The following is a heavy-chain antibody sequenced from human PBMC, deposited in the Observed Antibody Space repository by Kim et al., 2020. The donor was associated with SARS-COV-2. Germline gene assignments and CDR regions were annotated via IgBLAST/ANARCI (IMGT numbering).Heavy chain of an antibody. Sequence: GGSLRLSCAASGFTFSSYSMNWVRQAPGKGLEWVSYISSSSSTIYYADSVKGRFTISRDNAKNSLYLQMNSLRDEDTAVYYCARDHRHYYGSGSYYTTNWFDPWGQGTLVTVSS. CDR3: ARDHRHYYGSGSYYTTNWFDP. CDR1: GFTFSSYS. J-gene: IGHJ5*02. D-gene: IGHD3-10*01. CDR2: ISSSSSTI. V-gene: IGHV3-48*02.